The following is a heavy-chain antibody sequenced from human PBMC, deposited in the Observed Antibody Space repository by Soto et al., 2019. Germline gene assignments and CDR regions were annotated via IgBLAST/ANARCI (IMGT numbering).Heavy chain of an antibody. V-gene: IGHV4-59*08. J-gene: IGHJ6*03. CDR1: GGSISSYY. CDR2: IYYSGST. CDR3: ARRARSRIAARLYYYYYYMDV. D-gene: IGHD6-6*01. Sequence: QVQLQESGPGLVKPSETLSLTCTVSGGSISSYYWSWIRQPPGKGLEWIGYIYYSGSTNYNPSLKSRVTISVDTSKNQFSLKLSSVTAADTAVYYSARRARSRIAARLYYYYYYMDVWGKGTTVTVSS.